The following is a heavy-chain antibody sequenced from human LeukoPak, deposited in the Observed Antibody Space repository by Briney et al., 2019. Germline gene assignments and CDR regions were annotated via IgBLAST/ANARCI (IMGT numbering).Heavy chain of an antibody. Sequence: ASVKVSCKASGGTFSSFIINWVRQAPGQGLEWMGRIIPFLGITNYAQKFQGRVTINADKSTSTAYMELSSLRSEDTAVYYCATDPNSNYDALYYWGQGTLVTVSS. CDR2: IIPFLGIT. CDR1: GGTFSSFI. D-gene: IGHD4-11*01. V-gene: IGHV1-69*04. J-gene: IGHJ4*02. CDR3: ATDPNSNYDALYY.